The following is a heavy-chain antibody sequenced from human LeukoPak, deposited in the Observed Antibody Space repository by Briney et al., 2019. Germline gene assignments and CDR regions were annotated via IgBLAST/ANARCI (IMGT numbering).Heavy chain of an antibody. CDR3: ARGLVVVAANSFDY. Sequence: ASQTLSHTCTVSGGSISSGGYYWSWIRQHPGKGLEWIGYIYYSGSTYYNPSLKSRVTISVDTSKNQFSLKLSSVTAADTAVYYCARGLVVVAANSFDYWGQGTLVTVSS. CDR2: IYYSGST. V-gene: IGHV4-31*03. J-gene: IGHJ4*02. CDR1: GGSISSGGYY. D-gene: IGHD2-15*01.